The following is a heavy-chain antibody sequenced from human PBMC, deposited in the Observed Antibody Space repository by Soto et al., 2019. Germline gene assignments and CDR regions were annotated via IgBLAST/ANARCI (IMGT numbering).Heavy chain of an antibody. D-gene: IGHD3-3*01. CDR3: ARARGLRFLEWLSPQYYFDY. V-gene: IGHV4-30-2*01. J-gene: IGHJ4*02. Sequence: SETLSLTCAVSGGSISSGGYSWSWIRQPPGKGLEWIGYIYNSGSTYYNPSLKSRVTISVDRSKNQFSLKLSSVTDADTAVHYCARARGLRFLEWLSPQYYFDYWGQGTLVTVSS. CDR2: IYNSGST. CDR1: GGSISSGGYS.